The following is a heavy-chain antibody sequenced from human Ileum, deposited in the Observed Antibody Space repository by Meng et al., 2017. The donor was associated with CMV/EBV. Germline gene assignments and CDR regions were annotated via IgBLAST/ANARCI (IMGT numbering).Heavy chain of an antibody. V-gene: IGHV3-53*01. D-gene: IGHD3-22*01. CDR3: VREGYESSGHYPGY. CDR2: ISSGGST. J-gene: IGHJ4*02. CDR1: GFIVSSDS. Sequence: CAASGFIVSSDSMSWVRQAAGKGLEWVSLISSGGSTYYADSVKGRFTISRDNSKNTLYLQMNSLRAEDTAVYYCVREGYESSGHYPGYWGQGTLVTVSS.